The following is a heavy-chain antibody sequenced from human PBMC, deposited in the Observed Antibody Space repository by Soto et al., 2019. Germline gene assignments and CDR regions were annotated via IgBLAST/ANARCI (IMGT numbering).Heavy chain of an antibody. CDR3: ATCIWTSYYYYGMDV. J-gene: IGHJ6*02. V-gene: IGHV1-69*06. Sequence: ASVKVSCKASGGTFSSYAISWVRQAPGQGLQWMGGIIPLFGTTNYAQRFQGRVTITADKSTSTAHMELSSLGSEDTAMYYCATCIWTSYYYYGMDVWGQGTTVTVSS. CDR2: IIPLFGTT. CDR1: GGTFSSYA. D-gene: IGHD3-3*01.